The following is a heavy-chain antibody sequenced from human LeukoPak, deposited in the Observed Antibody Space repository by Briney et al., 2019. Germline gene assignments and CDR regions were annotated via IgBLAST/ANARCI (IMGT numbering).Heavy chain of an antibody. CDR1: GGSISGYY. V-gene: IGHV4-59*01. CDR2: IYYSGST. CDR3: ARGRSERSFDY. D-gene: IGHD1-1*01. Sequence: SETLSLTCAVYGGSISGYYWSWIRQPPGKGLEWIGNIYYSGSTNYNPSLKSRVTISVDTSKNQFSLKLSSVTAADTAIYYCARGRSERSFDYWGQGTLVTVSS. J-gene: IGHJ4*02.